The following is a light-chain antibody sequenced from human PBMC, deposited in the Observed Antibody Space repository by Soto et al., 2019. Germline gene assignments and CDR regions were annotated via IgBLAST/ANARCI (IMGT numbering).Light chain of an antibody. V-gene: IGKV1-27*01. CDR1: QDIRHF. Sequence: DIQMTQSPTSLSASVGDRVTITCRASQDIRHFVAWYQQKPGKAPKLLIYAASTLQSGVPSRCSGSGSGTDFTLTTNSLQPEDVATYSCQKYSSVPVFGPGTKVEIK. CDR2: AAS. CDR3: QKYSSVPV. J-gene: IGKJ3*01.